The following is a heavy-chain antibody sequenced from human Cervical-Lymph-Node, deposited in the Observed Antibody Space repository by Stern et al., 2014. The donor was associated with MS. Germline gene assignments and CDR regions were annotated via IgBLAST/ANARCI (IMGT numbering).Heavy chain of an antibody. CDR3: ARGDSSSPLEY. Sequence: VQLVESGGGVVQPGRSLRLSCAASGFTFSSYGMHWVRQTPGKGLEWVAVIWYDGSNKYYADSVKGRFTISRDNSENTPDLQMNSLRAEDTAVYYCARGDSSSPLEYWGQGTLVTVSS. CDR2: IWYDGSNK. J-gene: IGHJ4*02. V-gene: IGHV3-33*01. D-gene: IGHD6-6*01. CDR1: GFTFSSYG.